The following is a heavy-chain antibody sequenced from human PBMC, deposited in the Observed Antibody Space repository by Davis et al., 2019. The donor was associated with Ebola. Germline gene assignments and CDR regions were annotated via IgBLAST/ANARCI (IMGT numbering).Heavy chain of an antibody. J-gene: IGHJ4*02. D-gene: IGHD3-16*02. CDR3: ASPENDYIWGSYRK. Sequence: SETLSLTCTVSGGSISSYYWSWIRQPPGKGLEWIGYIYYSGSTNYNPSLKSRVTISVDTSKNQFSLKLSSVTAADTAVYYCASPENDYIWGSYRKWGQGTLVTVSS. CDR1: GGSISSYY. V-gene: IGHV4-59*12. CDR2: IYYSGST.